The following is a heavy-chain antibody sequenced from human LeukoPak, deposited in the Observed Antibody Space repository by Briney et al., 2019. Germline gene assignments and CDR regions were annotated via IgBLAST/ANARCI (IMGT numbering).Heavy chain of an antibody. CDR3: ARDDCSSISCYHNWFDP. J-gene: IGHJ5*02. Sequence: GGSLRLSCAAAGFTFSSYWMSWVRQAPGKGLEWVANIKQDGSEKYYVDSVKGRFTISRDNAKNSLYLQMNSLRAEDTAVYYCARDDCSSISCYHNWFDPWGQGTLVTVSS. CDR2: IKQDGSEK. D-gene: IGHD2-2*01. V-gene: IGHV3-7*01. CDR1: GFTFSSYW.